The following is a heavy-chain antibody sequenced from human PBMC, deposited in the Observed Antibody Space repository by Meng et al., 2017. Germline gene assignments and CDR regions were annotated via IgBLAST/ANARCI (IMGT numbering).Heavy chain of an antibody. CDR3: AREGANLHSSSWYLGWFDP. Sequence: GESLKISCAASGFTFSSYGMHWVRQAPGKGLEWVAVIWYDGSNKYYADSVKGRFTISRDNSKNTLYLQMNSLRAEDTAVYYCAREGANLHSSSWYLGWFDPWGQGTRVTGSS. D-gene: IGHD6-13*01. CDR1: GFTFSSYG. V-gene: IGHV3-33*01. CDR2: IWYDGSNK. J-gene: IGHJ5*02.